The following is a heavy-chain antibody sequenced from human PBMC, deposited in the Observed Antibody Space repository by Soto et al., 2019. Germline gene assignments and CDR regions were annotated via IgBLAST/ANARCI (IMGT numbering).Heavy chain of an antibody. CDR2: MYYSGNT. CDR3: ARVKPGFGDAFDI. D-gene: IGHD3-10*01. J-gene: IGHJ3*02. V-gene: IGHV4-39*01. CDR1: GGFIRSSPYY. Sequence: SETLSLTCSVAGGFIRSSPYYWAWIRQPPGKELEWIGSMYYSGNTYYNPSLKSRVTISVDTSNNQFSLQLTSVTAADTAVYYCARVKPGFGDAFDIWGQGTMVT.